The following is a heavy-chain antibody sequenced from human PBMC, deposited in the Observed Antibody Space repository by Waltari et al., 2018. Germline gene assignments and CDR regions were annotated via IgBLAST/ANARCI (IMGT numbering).Heavy chain of an antibody. V-gene: IGHV3-48*03. CDR3: ARDSSSGWYPIGY. CDR1: GFTFSEYE. J-gene: IGHJ4*02. CDR2: IDSXXTGX. Sequence: EVQLVESGGGWVQPGGSLRLSCETFGFTFSEYEISGVRQAPGRGLGWVSYIDSXXTGXXXADSVKGRFTISRDNAEKSLYLQMNSLRAEDTAVYYCARDSSSGWYPIGYWGQGTLVTVSS. D-gene: IGHD6-19*01.